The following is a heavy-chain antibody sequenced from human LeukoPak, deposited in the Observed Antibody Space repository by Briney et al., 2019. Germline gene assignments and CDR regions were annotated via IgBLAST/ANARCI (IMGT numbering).Heavy chain of an antibody. CDR1: GGSFSGYY. CDR3: ARGSPLGRNWFDP. J-gene: IGHJ5*02. CDR2: INHSGST. Sequence: SETLSLTCAVYGGSFSGYYWSWIRQPPGKGLEWIGEINHSGSTNYNPSLKSRVTISVDTSKNQFSLKLSSVTAADTAVYYCARGSPLGRNWFDPWGQGTLLTVSS. D-gene: IGHD1-14*01. V-gene: IGHV4-34*01.